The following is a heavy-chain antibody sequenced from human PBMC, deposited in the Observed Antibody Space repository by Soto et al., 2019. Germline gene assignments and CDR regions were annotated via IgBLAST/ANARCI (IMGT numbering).Heavy chain of an antibody. CDR3: ARDFAYFDS. J-gene: IGHJ4*02. CDR1: GGSFKSGSYS. D-gene: IGHD3-3*01. Sequence: SETLSLTCTVSGGSFKSGSYSWSWIRQPPGKGLEWIGYVYHTGRTSYNPSLKSRVSISMDTSKNQFSLNLDSVTAADTAVYFCARDFAYFDSWGRGTQVTVSS. V-gene: IGHV4-61*01. CDR2: VYHTGRT.